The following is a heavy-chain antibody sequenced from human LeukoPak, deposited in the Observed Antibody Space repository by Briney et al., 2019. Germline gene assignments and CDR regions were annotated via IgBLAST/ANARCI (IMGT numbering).Heavy chain of an antibody. D-gene: IGHD2-21*02. J-gene: IGHJ3*02. CDR1: GYTFTSYD. CDR2: MNPNSGNT. Sequence: ASVTVSCKASGYTFTSYDINRVRQATGQGGEWMGWMNPNSGNTGHAQKLQGRVTITRNTSISTAYMELSSLRAEDTAVYYCAKTVVVTVNFRAFDIWGQGTMVTVSS. CDR3: AKTVVVTVNFRAFDI. V-gene: IGHV1-8*03.